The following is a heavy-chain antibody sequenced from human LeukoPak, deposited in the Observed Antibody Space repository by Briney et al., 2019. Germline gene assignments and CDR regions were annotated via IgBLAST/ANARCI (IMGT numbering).Heavy chain of an antibody. CDR2: ISGSGDST. V-gene: IGHV3-23*01. CDR1: GFTFSSYA. Sequence: HSGGSLRLSCAASGFTFSSYAMSWVRQAPGKGLEWVSAISGSGDSTYYADSVKGRFTISRDNSKNTLYLQMNSLRAEDTAVYYCAKAGANWEYYFDYWGQGTLVTVSS. D-gene: IGHD7-27*01. CDR3: AKAGANWEYYFDY. J-gene: IGHJ4*02.